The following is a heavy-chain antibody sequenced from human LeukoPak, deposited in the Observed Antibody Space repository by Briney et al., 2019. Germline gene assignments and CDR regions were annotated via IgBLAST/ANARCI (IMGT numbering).Heavy chain of an antibody. V-gene: IGHV4-59*01. J-gene: IGHJ6*02. D-gene: IGHD5-18*01. CDR2: IYYSGST. CDR1: GGSISSYY. CDR3: ARDTAMVTDYYYGMDV. Sequence: SETLSLTCTVSGGSISSYYWSWIRQPPGKGLEWVGYIYYSGSTNYNPSLKSRVTISVDTSKNQSSLKLSSVTAADTAVYYCARDTAMVTDYYYGMDVWGQGTTVTVSS.